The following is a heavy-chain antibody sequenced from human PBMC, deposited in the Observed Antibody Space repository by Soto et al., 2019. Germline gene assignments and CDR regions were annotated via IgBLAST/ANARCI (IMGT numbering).Heavy chain of an antibody. CDR3: ARHTPAISISDH. J-gene: IGHJ4*02. D-gene: IGHD2-15*01. CDR1: GGSISSSSSY. CDR2: IYYSGST. V-gene: IGHV4-39*01. Sequence: SXTLSLTCTVSGGSISSSSSYWVWIRQPPGKGLEWIGSIYYSGSTYYNPSLKSRVTISVDTSKNQFSLKLSSVTAADTAVYYCARHTPAISISDHWGQGTLVTVSS.